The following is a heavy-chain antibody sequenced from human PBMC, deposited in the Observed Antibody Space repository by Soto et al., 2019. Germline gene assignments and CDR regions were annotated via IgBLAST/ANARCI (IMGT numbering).Heavy chain of an antibody. D-gene: IGHD6-13*01. Sequence: EVQLLESGGGQVKPGGSLRLSCAASGFNFRSYGLSWVRQAPGKGLEWVSDISGSGSVTNYADSVKGRFTISRDNSNNTLTLQMDSLRAEDTAVYYCAKGGVAAARGYFDHWGQGTRVTVSS. J-gene: IGHJ4*02. CDR2: ISGSGSVT. V-gene: IGHV3-23*01. CDR3: AKGGVAAARGYFDH. CDR1: GFNFRSYG.